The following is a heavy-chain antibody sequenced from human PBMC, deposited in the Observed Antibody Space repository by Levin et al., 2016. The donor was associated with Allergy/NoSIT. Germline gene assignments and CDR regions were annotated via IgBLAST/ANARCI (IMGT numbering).Heavy chain of an antibody. D-gene: IGHD3-22*01. V-gene: IGHV1-18*01. CDR3: ARSYYDSNGYPYWYFDL. J-gene: IGHJ2*01. Sequence: ASVKVSCKASGYTFSSYGINWVRQAPGQGLEWLGWISGYNGNTNSAQKLQGRVTMTTDTSTSTAYMDLRSLTSDDTAVYYCARSYYDSNGYPYWYFDLWGRGTLVTVSS. CDR1: GYTFSSYG. CDR2: ISGYNGNT.